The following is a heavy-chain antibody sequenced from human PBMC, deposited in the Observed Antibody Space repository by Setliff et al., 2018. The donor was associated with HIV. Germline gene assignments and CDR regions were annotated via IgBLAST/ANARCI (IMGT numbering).Heavy chain of an antibody. CDR2: INNSGST. Sequence: SETLSLTCAVYGGSFSGYYWSWIRQPPGKGLEWIGEINNSGSTTYKPSLRSRVTISVETSKKQFSLNVTSVTAAGTAVYYCARRVWNGYTAFDCWGQGTLVTVSS. J-gene: IGHJ4*02. V-gene: IGHV4-34*01. CDR3: ARRVWNGYTAFDC. CDR1: GGSFSGYY. D-gene: IGHD5-12*01.